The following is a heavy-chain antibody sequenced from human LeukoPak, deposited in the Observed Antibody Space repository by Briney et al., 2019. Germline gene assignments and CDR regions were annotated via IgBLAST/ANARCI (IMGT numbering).Heavy chain of an antibody. CDR3: ARQGAAAEYFDF. CDR2: IYYSGST. V-gene: IGHV4-31*03. J-gene: IGHJ4*02. CDR1: GGSISSGAFY. Sequence: PSETLSLTCTVSGGSISSGAFYWSWIRQHPLKGLEWIGYIYYSGSTYYNPSLKSRITISIDTSMSQFSLKLNSVTAADTAVYYCARQGAAAEYFDFWGQGTLVTVSS. D-gene: IGHD6-13*01.